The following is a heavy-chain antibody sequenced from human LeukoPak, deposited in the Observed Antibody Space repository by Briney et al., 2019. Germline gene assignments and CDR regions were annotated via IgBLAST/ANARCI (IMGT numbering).Heavy chain of an antibody. Sequence: GGSLRLSCAASGFTFSSYWMHWVRQAPGKGLVWVSRINSDGSSTSYADSVKGRFTISRDNAKNTLYLQMNSLGAEDTAVYYCAREIRSGSYPYYFDYWGQGTLVTVSS. D-gene: IGHD1-26*01. CDR1: GFTFSSYW. CDR2: INSDGSST. CDR3: AREIRSGSYPYYFDY. J-gene: IGHJ4*02. V-gene: IGHV3-74*01.